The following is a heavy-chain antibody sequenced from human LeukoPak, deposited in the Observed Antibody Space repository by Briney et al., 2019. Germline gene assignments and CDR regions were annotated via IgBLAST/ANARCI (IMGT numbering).Heavy chain of an antibody. J-gene: IGHJ4*02. CDR2: IIPILGTA. V-gene: IGHV1-69*13. D-gene: IGHD3-3*01. Sequence: SVKVSCKASGGTFSSYAISWVRQAPGQGLEWMGGIIPILGTANYAQKFQGRFTITADESTSTAYMELSSLRSEDTAVYYCARDGGTYYDFWSGYSDYWGQGTLVTVSS. CDR3: ARDGGTYYDFWSGYSDY. CDR1: GGTFSSYA.